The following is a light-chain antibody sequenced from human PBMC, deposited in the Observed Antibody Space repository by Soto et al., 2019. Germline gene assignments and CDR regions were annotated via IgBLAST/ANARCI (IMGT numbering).Light chain of an antibody. CDR2: SVS. V-gene: IGLV2-14*01. J-gene: IGLJ1*01. CDR1: SGDVGGYNY. Sequence: QSALSQPASVSGSPGQSITISCSGGSGDVGGYNYVSWFQHHSGKAPKLIIYSVSYRPSGISTRFSGSKSGDTASLTISGLQAEDEADYCCSSFTNTYSRYAFGTGTKLTVL. CDR3: SSFTNTYSRYA.